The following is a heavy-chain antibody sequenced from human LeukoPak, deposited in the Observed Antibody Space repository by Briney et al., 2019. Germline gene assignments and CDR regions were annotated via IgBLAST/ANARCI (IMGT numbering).Heavy chain of an antibody. CDR2: TYYRSKSNN. D-gene: IGHD3-3*01. V-gene: IGHV6-1*01. CDR3: ARVGPLLRSTLYALDV. CDR1: GDSVSSNSAA. J-gene: IGHJ6*02. Sequence: SQTLSLTCAISGDSVSSNSAAWDWIRQSPSRGLSWLVRTYYRSKSNNDYAVSVKSRITTNADTSNNQFSLHLKSVTPDDTAVYYCARVGPLLRSTLYALDVWGQGTTVTVSS.